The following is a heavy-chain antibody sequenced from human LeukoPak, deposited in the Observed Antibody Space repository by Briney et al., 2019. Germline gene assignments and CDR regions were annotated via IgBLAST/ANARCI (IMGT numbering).Heavy chain of an antibody. Sequence: ASVKVSCKVSGYTLTELSMHWVRQAPGKGLEWMGGFDPEDGETIYAQKFQGRVTMTEDTSTDTAYMELSSLRSEDTAVYYCATGGADSSGGDYWGQGTLVTVSS. J-gene: IGHJ4*02. CDR3: ATGGADSSGGDY. CDR2: FDPEDGET. V-gene: IGHV1-24*01. CDR1: GYTLTELS. D-gene: IGHD6-19*01.